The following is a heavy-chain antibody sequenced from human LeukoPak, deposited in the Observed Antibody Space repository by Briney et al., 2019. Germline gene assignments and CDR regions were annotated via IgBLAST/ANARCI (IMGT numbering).Heavy chain of an antibody. Sequence: PGGSLRLSCAASGLTFSGDWMTWVRQAPGKGLAWVANINQDGSERYYVDSVKGRFTISRDNGKRSLYLQMNSLRAEDTAVYYCAGSPTVDAAFDIWGQGTMVTVSS. CDR2: INQDGSER. D-gene: IGHD4-23*01. CDR1: GLTFSGDW. J-gene: IGHJ3*02. V-gene: IGHV3-7*05. CDR3: AGSPTVDAAFDI.